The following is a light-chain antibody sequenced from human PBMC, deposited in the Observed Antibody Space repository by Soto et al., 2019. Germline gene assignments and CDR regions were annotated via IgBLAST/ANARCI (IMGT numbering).Light chain of an antibody. V-gene: IGKV3-15*01. CDR1: KSVSSN. J-gene: IGKJ4*01. Sequence: EIVVMQSTGTLYVSPGERATLFCRASKSVSSNLAWYQQKPGQAPRLRMFGASTRATNIPARFSGSGSGTEFTLAISSLQSEDFAVYYCQQYFNWPPLTFCGGIKVDIK. CDR3: QQYFNWPPLT. CDR2: GAS.